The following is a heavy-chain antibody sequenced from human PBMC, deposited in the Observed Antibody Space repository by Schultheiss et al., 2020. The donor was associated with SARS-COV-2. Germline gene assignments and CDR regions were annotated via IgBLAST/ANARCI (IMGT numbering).Heavy chain of an antibody. J-gene: IGHJ4*02. V-gene: IGHV3-30-3*01. D-gene: IGHD7-27*01. CDR2: ISYDGSNK. CDR3: ARDQNWGFDY. CDR1: GFTFSSYA. Sequence: GESLRLSCAASGFTFSSYAMHWVRQAPGKGLEWVAVISYDGSNKYYADSVKGRFTISRDNSKNTIFLQMNSLRPDDTAVYYCARDQNWGFDYWGQGALVTVSS.